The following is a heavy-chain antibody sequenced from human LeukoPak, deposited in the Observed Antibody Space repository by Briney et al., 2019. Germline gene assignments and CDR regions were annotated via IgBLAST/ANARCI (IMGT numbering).Heavy chain of an antibody. D-gene: IGHD3-10*01. CDR2: ISGSGGST. V-gene: IGHV3-23*01. CDR3: AKDSLMVRGERPYYFDY. J-gene: IGHJ4*02. Sequence: GGSLRLSCAASGFTFSSYAMSWVRQAPGKGLEWVSAISGSGGSTYYADSVKGRFTISRDNSKNTLYLQMNSLRAEDTAVYYCAKDSLMVRGERPYYFDYWGQRTLVTVSS. CDR1: GFTFSSYA.